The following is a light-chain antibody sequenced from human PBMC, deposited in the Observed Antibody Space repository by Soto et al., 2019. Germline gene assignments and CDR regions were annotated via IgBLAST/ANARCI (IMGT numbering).Light chain of an antibody. V-gene: IGLV2-8*01. CDR1: SSDVGAYDY. J-gene: IGLJ3*02. Sequence: QSALTQPPSASGSPGQSVTISCTGTSSDVGAYDYVSWYQQHPGKAPKLMIYEINKRPSGVPDRFSGSKSGNTASLTVSGLQAEDEADYYCAAWDDSLNGQVFGGGTKLTVL. CDR3: AAWDDSLNGQV. CDR2: EIN.